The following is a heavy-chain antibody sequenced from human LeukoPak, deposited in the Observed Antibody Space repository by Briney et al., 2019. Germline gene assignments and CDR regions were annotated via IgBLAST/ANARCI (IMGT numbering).Heavy chain of an antibody. CDR2: ISSSGSTI. CDR3: ARWNDYGETFDY. Sequence: PGGSLRLSCAASGFTFSSYEMNWVRQAPGKGLEWVSYISSSGSTIYYADSVKGRFTISRDNAKNSLYLQMSSLRAEDTAVYYCARWNDYGETFDYWGQGTLVTVSS. CDR1: GFTFSSYE. J-gene: IGHJ4*02. D-gene: IGHD4-17*01. V-gene: IGHV3-48*03.